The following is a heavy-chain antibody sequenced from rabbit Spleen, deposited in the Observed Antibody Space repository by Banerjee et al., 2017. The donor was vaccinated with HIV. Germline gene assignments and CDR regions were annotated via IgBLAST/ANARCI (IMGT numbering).Heavy chain of an antibody. V-gene: IGHV1S40*01. Sequence: QSLEESGGDLVKPGASLTLTCTASGFSFSNSYYMCWVRQAPGKGLECIACIYGGSGGSTWYASWAKGRFTISKTSSTTVTLQMTSLTAADTATYFCARGSATKFSLWGQGTLVTVS. CDR2: IYGGSGGST. CDR1: GFSFSNSYY. J-gene: IGHJ4*01. CDR3: ARGSATKFSL. D-gene: IGHD2-1*01.